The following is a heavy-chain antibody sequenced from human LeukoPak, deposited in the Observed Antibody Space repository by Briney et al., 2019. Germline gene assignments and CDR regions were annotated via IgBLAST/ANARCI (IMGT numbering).Heavy chain of an antibody. CDR3: AGYGPRSYYKAFDY. D-gene: IGHD3-10*01. CDR2: IYYSGST. CDR1: GGSISSGDYY. Sequence: SETLSLTCTVSGGSISSGDYYWSWIRQPPGKGLEWIGYIYYSGSTYYNPSLKSRVTISVDTSKNQFSLKLSSVTAADTAVYYCAGYGPRSYYKAFDYWGQGILVTVSS. V-gene: IGHV4-30-4*02. J-gene: IGHJ4*02.